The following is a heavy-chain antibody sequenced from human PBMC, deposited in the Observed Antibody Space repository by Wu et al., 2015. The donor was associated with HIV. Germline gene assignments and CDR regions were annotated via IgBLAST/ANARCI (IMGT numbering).Heavy chain of an antibody. J-gene: IGHJ6*02. CDR1: GDTLNSYA. V-gene: IGHV1-69*06. CDR2: IIPIFGTT. CDR3: ARNVVGSIGGGYTYYGMDV. Sequence: QVQLVQSGAEVKKPGSSVKVSCGASGDTLNSYAVNWVRQAPGQGLEWMGRIIPIFGTTDYAQRFQGRLTITAGKSSNTVYMELSRLRPDDTALYYCARNVVGSIGGGYTYYGMDVWGQGTTVTVSS. D-gene: IGHD2-15*01.